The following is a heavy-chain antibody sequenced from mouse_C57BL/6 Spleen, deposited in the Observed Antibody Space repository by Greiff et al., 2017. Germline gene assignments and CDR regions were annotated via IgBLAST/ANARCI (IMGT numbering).Heavy chain of an antibody. D-gene: IGHD2-3*01. CDR1: GYTFTSYW. J-gene: IGHJ4*01. CDR3: AIPIYDGYNYAMDY. CDR2: IHPSDSDT. V-gene: IGHV1-74*01. Sequence: QVQLQQPGAELVKPGASVKVSCKASGYTFTSYWMHWVKQRPGQGLEWIGRIHPSDSDTNYNQKFKGKATLTVDKSSSTAYMQLSSLTSEDSAVYYCAIPIYDGYNYAMDYWGQGTSVTVSS.